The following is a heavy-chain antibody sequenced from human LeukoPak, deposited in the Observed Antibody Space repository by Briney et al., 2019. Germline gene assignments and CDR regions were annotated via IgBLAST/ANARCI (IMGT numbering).Heavy chain of an antibody. J-gene: IGHJ4*02. V-gene: IGHV3-30*18. D-gene: IGHD2-2*01. CDR2: ISYDGSNK. CDR3: AKGIVVVPANYFDY. CDR1: GFTFSSYG. Sequence: GRSLRLSCAASGFTFSSYGMHWARQAPGKGLEWVAVISYDGSNKYYADSVKGRFTISRDNSKNTLYLQMNSLRAEDTAVYYCAKGIVVVPANYFDYWGQGTLVTVSS.